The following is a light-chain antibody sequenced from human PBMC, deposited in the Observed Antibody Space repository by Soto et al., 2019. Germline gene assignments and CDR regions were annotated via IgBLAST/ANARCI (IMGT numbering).Light chain of an antibody. V-gene: IGLV1-40*01. Sequence: QSVLTQPPSVSGAPGQRVTISCTGTSSNIGAGFDVHWYQKVPGTAPKLLIFDNTNRPSGVSVRFSASRSGTSASLAITGLQAGDEADYFCQSYDSSLSGSVVFGGGTQLTVL. J-gene: IGLJ2*01. CDR3: QSYDSSLSGSVV. CDR2: DNT. CDR1: SSNIGAGFD.